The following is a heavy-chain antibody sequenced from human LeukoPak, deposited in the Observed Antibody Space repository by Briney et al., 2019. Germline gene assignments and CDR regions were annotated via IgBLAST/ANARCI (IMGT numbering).Heavy chain of an antibody. V-gene: IGHV1-18*01. CDR1: GYTFTTYG. CDR3: ARGELGFGEPIDP. CDR2: ISAYNGNT. Sequence: APVKVSCKASGYTFTTYGISWVRQAPGQGLEWMGWISAYNGNTNYAQKLQGRVTMTTDTSTSTAYMELRSLRSEDTAVYYCARGELGFGEPIDPWGQGTLVTVSS. J-gene: IGHJ5*02. D-gene: IGHD3-10*01.